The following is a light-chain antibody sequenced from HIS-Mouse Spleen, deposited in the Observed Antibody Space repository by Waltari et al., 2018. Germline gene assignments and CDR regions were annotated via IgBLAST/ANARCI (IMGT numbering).Light chain of an antibody. CDR3: QVWDSSSDHVV. V-gene: IGLV3-21*03. J-gene: IGLJ2*01. CDR2: DDS. Sequence: SYVLTQPPPVSVAPGKTARITCGGNNTGSKSVHWYQQKPGQAPVLVGYDDSDRPSGIPERFSGSNSGNTATLTISRVEAGDEADYYCQVWDSSSDHVVFGGGTKLTVL. CDR1: NTGSKS.